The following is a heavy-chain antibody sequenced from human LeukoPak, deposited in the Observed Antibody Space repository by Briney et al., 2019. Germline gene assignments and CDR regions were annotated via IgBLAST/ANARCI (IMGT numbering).Heavy chain of an antibody. V-gene: IGHV1-2*02. CDR2: INPNSGGT. CDR1: GYTFTGYY. D-gene: IGHD6-19*01. J-gene: IGHJ5*02. Sequence: GASVKVSCKASGYTFTGYYMHWVRQAPGQGLEWMGWINPNSGGTNYAQKFQGRVTMTRDTSISTAYMELSRLRSDDTAVYYCARMQQWLVRQGGWFDPWGQGTLVTVSS. CDR3: ARMQQWLVRQGGWFDP.